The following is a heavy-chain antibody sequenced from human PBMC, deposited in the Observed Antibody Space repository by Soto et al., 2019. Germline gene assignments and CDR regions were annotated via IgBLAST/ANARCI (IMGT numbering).Heavy chain of an antibody. V-gene: IGHV4-34*01. Sequence: QVQLQQWGAGLLKPSETLSLTCAVYGGSFAAYSWTCIRQPPGKGLEWIGEINHSGNTKYNPSLKSRVTISVDTSKNQFSLRLSSVTAADTAVYYCARGCSSSSCYYMDVWDKGTTVTVSS. CDR2: INHSGNT. J-gene: IGHJ6*03. D-gene: IGHD2-2*01. CDR3: ARGCSSSSCYYMDV. CDR1: GGSFAAYS.